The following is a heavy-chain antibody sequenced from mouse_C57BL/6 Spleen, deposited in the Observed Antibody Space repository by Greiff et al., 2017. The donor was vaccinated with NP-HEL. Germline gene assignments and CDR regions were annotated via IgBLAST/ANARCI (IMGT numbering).Heavy chain of an antibody. CDR1: GYAFSSYW. CDR3: ARLAQTYFDY. J-gene: IGHJ2*01. Sequence: QVQLQQSGAALVKPGASVKISCKASGYAFSSYWMNWVKQRPGKGLEWIGQLYPGDGDTNYNGKFKGKATLTADKSSSTAYMQLSSLTSEDSAVYFCARLAQTYFDYWGQGTTLTVSS. V-gene: IGHV1-80*01. CDR2: LYPGDGDT.